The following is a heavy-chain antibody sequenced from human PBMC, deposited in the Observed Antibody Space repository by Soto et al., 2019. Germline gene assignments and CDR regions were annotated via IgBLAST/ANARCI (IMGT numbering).Heavy chain of an antibody. V-gene: IGHV4-59*01. Sequence: SETLSLTCTVSGGSISSYYWSWIRQPPGKGLEWIGYIYYSGSTNYNPSLKSRVTISVDTSKNQFSLKLSSVTAADTAVYYCARGGYNWNDSLFDPWGQGTLVTVSS. CDR3: ARGGYNWNDSLFDP. D-gene: IGHD1-20*01. CDR1: GGSISSYY. J-gene: IGHJ5*02. CDR2: IYYSGST.